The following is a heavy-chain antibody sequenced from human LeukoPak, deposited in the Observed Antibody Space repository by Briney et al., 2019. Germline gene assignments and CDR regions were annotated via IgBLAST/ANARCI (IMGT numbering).Heavy chain of an antibody. CDR1: GFTFSSYG. J-gene: IGHJ6*03. CDR3: AREFAFSYYYYMDV. CDR2: INHSGST. Sequence: GSLRLSCAASGFTFSSYGMSWVRQAPGKGLEWIGEINHSGSTNYNPPLKSRVTISVDTSKNQFSLKLSSVTAADTAVYYCAREFAFSYYYYMDVWGKGTTVTVSS. V-gene: IGHV4-34*01. D-gene: IGHD3-10*01.